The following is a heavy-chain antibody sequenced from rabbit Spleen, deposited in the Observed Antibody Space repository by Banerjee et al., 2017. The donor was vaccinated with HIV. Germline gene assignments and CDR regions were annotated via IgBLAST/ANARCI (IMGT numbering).Heavy chain of an antibody. Sequence: QEQLVESGGDLVKPGASLTLTCTVSGFSFSSGYDMCWVRQAPGKGLEWIGCIGTTSFSTWYATWVNGRFTISKTSSTTVTLQMTSLTAADTATYFCARDTAGNLRRTNLWGPGTLVTVS. CDR2: IGTTSFST. CDR3: ARDTAGNLRRTNL. J-gene: IGHJ4*01. CDR1: GFSFSSGYD. V-gene: IGHV1S45*01. D-gene: IGHD4-2*01.